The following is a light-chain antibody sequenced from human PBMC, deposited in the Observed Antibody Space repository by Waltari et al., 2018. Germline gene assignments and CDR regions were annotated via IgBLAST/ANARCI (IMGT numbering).Light chain of an antibody. CDR2: DVN. J-gene: IGLJ3*02. CDR1: NSAVGGSNY. Sequence: QSALTQPRSVSGSPGQSVAISCTGTNSAVGGSNYVSWYQHHPGKVPKLMIYDVNKRPSGVPDRFSGSKSGNTASLTISGLQAEDEAEYYCCSYAGSTSWLFGGGTKLTVL. V-gene: IGLV2-11*01. CDR3: CSYAGSTSWL.